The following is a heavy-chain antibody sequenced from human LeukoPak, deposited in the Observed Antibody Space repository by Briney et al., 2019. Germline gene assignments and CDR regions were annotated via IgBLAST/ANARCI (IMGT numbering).Heavy chain of an antibody. CDR3: ARVEFNGGYSHIY. V-gene: IGHV1-8*02. Sequence: ASVKVSCKASGYSFTSYYMHWVRQAPGQGLEWMGWMNPNSGNTGYAQNFQGRFTITRDTHITTAYMELSSLRSDDTAVYYCARVEFNGGYSHIYWGQGTLVTVSS. CDR1: GYSFTSYY. D-gene: IGHD5-12*01. CDR2: MNPNSGNT. J-gene: IGHJ4*02.